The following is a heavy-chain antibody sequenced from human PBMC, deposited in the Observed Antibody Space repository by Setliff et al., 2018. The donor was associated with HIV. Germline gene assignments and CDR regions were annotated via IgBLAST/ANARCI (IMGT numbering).Heavy chain of an antibody. CDR1: GGTFSSYA. CDR2: ISAYNGNT. J-gene: IGHJ6*02. Sequence: GASVKVSCKASGGTFSSYAISWVRQAPGQGLEWMGWISAYNGNTNYAQKLQGRVTMTTDTSTSTAYMELRSLRSDDTAVYYCAREIGDYYDSSGYYPPTDYYYGMDVWGQGTTVTV. D-gene: IGHD3-22*01. CDR3: AREIGDYYDSSGYYPPTDYYYGMDV. V-gene: IGHV1-18*01.